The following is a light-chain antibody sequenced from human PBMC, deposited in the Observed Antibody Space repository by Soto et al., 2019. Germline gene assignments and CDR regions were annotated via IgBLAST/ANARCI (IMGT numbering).Light chain of an antibody. V-gene: IGKV3-15*01. CDR2: GAS. CDR3: QQYNTWLRT. J-gene: IGKJ1*01. CDR1: QNISNN. Sequence: EIVMTQSPATLSVSPGERLTLSCRVSQNISNNLAWYQQKPGQAPRLLISGASTRATGTPDRFSGSGSGTHFIITITSLQSEDFAVYYCQQYNTWLRTFGRGTKVEVE.